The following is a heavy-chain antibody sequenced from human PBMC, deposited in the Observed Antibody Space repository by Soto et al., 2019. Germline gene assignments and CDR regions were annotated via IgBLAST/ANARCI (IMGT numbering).Heavy chain of an antibody. D-gene: IGHD6-19*01. J-gene: IGHJ5*02. CDR2: IKSKTDGGTT. Sequence: EVQLVESGGGLVKPGGSLRLSCAASGFTFSNAWMSWVRQAPGKGLEWFGRIKSKTDGGTTDYAEPVKGRFTISRDDSKNTLYLQMNSLTTEDTAVYYCTTDGRIGVAGVWFYPWGQGTLVTGSS. CDR3: TTDGRIGVAGVWFYP. CDR1: GFTFSNAW. V-gene: IGHV3-15*01.